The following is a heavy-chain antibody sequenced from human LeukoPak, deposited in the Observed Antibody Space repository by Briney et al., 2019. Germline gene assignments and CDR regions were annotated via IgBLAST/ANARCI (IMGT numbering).Heavy chain of an antibody. Sequence: GGSLRLSCATSGFNFSDYYMNWIRQAPGKGLEWVSYISSSGTIKYYADSMKGRFTISRDNAKNSLHLQLNSLRVEDMAVYYCARENWNYDGTYYYYYVDVWGTGTTVTVSS. CDR3: ARENWNYDGTYYYYYVDV. J-gene: IGHJ6*03. V-gene: IGHV3-11*01. CDR1: GFNFSDYY. D-gene: IGHD1-7*01. CDR2: ISSSGTIK.